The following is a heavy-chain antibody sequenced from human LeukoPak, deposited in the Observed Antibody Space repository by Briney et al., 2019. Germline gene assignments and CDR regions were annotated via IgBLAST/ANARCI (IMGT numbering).Heavy chain of an antibody. CDR2: IYTSGST. Sequence: SETLSLTCTVSGGSISSYYWSWIRQPAGKGLEWIGRIYTSGSTNYNPSLKSRVTISLDTSRNQFSLKLNSVTAADTAVYYCAKSKGYGLIDIWGQGTMVTVSS. CDR1: GGSISSYY. J-gene: IGHJ3*02. CDR3: AKSKGYGLIDI. D-gene: IGHD3-10*01. V-gene: IGHV4-4*07.